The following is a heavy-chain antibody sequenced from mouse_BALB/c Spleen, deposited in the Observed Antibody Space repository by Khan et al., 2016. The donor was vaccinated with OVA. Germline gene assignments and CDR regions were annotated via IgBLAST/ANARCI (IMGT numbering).Heavy chain of an antibody. CDR2: IDPANGNT. J-gene: IGHJ3*01. V-gene: IGHV14-3*02. CDR3: ARDYWDVFAY. Sequence: VQLKESGAELVKPGASVKLSCTASGFNIKDTYMHWVKQRPEQGLEWIGRIDPANGNTKYDPKFQGKATITADTSSNTAYLQLSSLTSEDTAVYYCARDYWDVFAYWGQGTLVTVAA. CDR1: GFNIKDTY. D-gene: IGHD4-1*01.